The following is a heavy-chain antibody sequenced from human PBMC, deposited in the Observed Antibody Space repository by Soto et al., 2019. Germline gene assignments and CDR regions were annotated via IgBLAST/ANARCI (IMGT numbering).Heavy chain of an antibody. D-gene: IGHD6-19*01. Sequence: ASVKVSCKASGYTFTSYAIHWVRQAPGQRLEWMGWINAGNGNTKYSQKFQDRVTITRDTSASTAYMELSSLRSEDTAVYYCARDLGGWPDYWGQGTLVTAPQ. J-gene: IGHJ4*02. CDR1: GYTFTSYA. V-gene: IGHV1-3*01. CDR2: INAGNGNT. CDR3: ARDLGGWPDY.